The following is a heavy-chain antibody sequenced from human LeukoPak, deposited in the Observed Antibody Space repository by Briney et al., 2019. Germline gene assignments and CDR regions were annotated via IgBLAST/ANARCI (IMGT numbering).Heavy chain of an antibody. CDR2: INPAGSET. V-gene: IGHV3-7*01. Sequence: GGSLRLSCAASGFTFNAYWMAWVRQAPGTGLEWVANINPAGSETFHVDPVKGRFSISRDHAKNLVYLQMNSLRAEDTAVYYCATFGLVAALDLWGQGTLVTVSS. J-gene: IGHJ4*02. CDR1: GFTFNAYW. CDR3: ATFGLVAALDL. D-gene: IGHD5-12*01.